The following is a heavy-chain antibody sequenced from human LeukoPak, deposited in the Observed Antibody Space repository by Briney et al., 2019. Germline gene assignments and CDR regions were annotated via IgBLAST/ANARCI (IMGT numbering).Heavy chain of an antibody. CDR2: ISSGGSTV. D-gene: IGHD3-22*01. V-gene: IGHV3-48*03. CDR3: AIMHPYYDGSGYWVQ. J-gene: IGHJ4*02. Sequence: GGSLRLSCAASGFTFSNYEMHWVRRAPGKGLEWVSYISSGGSTVYYADSVKGRFTISRDNPRNTLYMQMNSLRAEDTALYYCAIMHPYYDGSGYWVQWGQGTLVTVSS. CDR1: GFTFSNYE.